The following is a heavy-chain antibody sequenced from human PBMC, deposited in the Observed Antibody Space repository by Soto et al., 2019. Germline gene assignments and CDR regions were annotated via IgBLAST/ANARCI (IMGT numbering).Heavy chain of an antibody. D-gene: IGHD3-3*01. Sequence: ASVKVSWKASGYTFTSYDINWVRQATGPGLEWVGWMNPNSGNTGYAHKFQGRVTMTRNTSISTAYMELSSLRSEDTAVYYCARAYYDFWSGYYRQPYYYYGMDVWGQGTTVTVS. V-gene: IGHV1-8*01. CDR1: GYTFTSYD. CDR3: ARAYYDFWSGYYRQPYYYYGMDV. J-gene: IGHJ6*02. CDR2: MNPNSGNT.